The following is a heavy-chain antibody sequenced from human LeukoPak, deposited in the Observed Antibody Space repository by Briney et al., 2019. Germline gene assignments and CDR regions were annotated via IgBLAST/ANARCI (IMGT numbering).Heavy chain of an antibody. CDR2: ISYDGNKG. CDR1: GFTFPTYG. J-gene: IGHJ5*02. CDR3: ARDFAARPRWFDP. V-gene: IGHV3-30*03. D-gene: IGHD6-6*01. Sequence: GESLRLSCAGSGFTFPTYGLHWVRQAHGKGLEWVAYISYDGNKGYYTDSVKGRFTIARDNSKSMLFLQMNSLRIEDTGVYYCARDFAARPRWFDPWGQGTLVTVSS.